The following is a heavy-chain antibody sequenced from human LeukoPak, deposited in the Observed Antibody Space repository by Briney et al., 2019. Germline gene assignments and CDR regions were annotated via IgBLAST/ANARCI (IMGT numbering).Heavy chain of an antibody. Sequence: GGSLRLSCVVSGITLSNYGMSWVRQAPGKGLEWVAGISDSGGPTKYADSVRGRFTISRDNPKNTLHLQMNSLRAEDTAVYFCAKRGVVIRVILVGFHKEAYYFDSWGQGALVTVSP. CDR2: ISDSGGPT. CDR3: AKRGVVIRVILVGFHKEAYYFDS. J-gene: IGHJ4*02. CDR1: GITLSNYG. D-gene: IGHD3-22*01. V-gene: IGHV3-23*01.